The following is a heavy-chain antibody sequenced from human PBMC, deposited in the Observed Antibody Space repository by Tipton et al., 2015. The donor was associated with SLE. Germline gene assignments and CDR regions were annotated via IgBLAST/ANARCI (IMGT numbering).Heavy chain of an antibody. D-gene: IGHD3-10*01. V-gene: IGHV4-61*08. Sequence: GLVKPSETLSLTCTVSGASVSSSVYSWGWIRQPPGKGLQWIGAMFYTGSANYNPSLKSRVTISADTPKNQFSLRLSSVTAADTALYYCARHYGPENYSGSGNAGGIFDFWGPGALVIVSS. J-gene: IGHJ4*02. CDR3: ARHYGPENYSGSGNAGGIFDF. CDR1: GASVSSSVYS. CDR2: MFYTGSA.